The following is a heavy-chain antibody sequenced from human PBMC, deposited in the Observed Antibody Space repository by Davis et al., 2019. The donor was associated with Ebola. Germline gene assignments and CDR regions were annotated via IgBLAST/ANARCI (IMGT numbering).Heavy chain of an antibody. CDR1: GFIFSAPA. V-gene: IGHV3-73*01. CDR2: IRTKFNTYET. Sequence: GESLKISCEASGFIFSAPAINWVRLASGKGLEWVARIRTKFNTYETAYASSVQGRFIISRDDSKNTAYLVMNSLKTEDTAVYFCTRLNPTLAHDYWGQGTLVTVSS. D-gene: IGHD5-12*01. CDR3: TRLNPTLAHDY. J-gene: IGHJ4*02.